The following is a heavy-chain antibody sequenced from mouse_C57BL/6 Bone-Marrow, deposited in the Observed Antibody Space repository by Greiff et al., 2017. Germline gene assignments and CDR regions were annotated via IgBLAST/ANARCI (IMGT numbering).Heavy chain of an antibody. CDR3: ARQGYYGSSFAD. CDR2: ISSGGSYT. D-gene: IGHD1-1*01. Sequence: EVQLQESGGDLVKPGGSLKLSCAASGFTFSSYGMSWVRQTPDKRLEWVATISSGGSYTYYPDSVKGRFTISRDNAKNTLYLHMSSLKSEETAWYYCARQGYYGSSFADWGQGTLVTVSA. V-gene: IGHV5-6*01. CDR1: GFTFSSYG. J-gene: IGHJ3*01.